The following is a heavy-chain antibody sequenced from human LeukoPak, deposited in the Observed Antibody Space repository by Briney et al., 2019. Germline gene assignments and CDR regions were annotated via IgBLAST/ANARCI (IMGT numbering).Heavy chain of an antibody. CDR1: GFTFSSYA. J-gene: IGHJ3*02. CDR3: AKDRVIRDLNAFDI. V-gene: IGHV3-30-3*01. D-gene: IGHD3-10*01. Sequence: GGSLRLSCAASGFTFSSYAMHWVRQAPGKGLEWVAVISYDGSNKYYADSVKGRFTISRDNSKNTLYLQMNSLRAEDTAVYYCAKDRVIRDLNAFDIWGQGTMVTVSS. CDR2: ISYDGSNK.